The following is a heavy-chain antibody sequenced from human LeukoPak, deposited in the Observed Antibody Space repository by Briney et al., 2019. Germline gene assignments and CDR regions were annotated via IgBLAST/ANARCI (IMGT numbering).Heavy chain of an antibody. D-gene: IGHD1-26*01. CDR2: ISGSGGST. Sequence: LRLSXAASGFTFSSYAMSWVRQAPGKGLEWVSAISGSGGSTYYADSVKGRFTISRDNSKNTLYLQMNSLRAEDTAVYYCAKDSGSYYTEYFQHWGQGTLVTVSS. CDR3: AKDSGSYYTEYFQH. CDR1: GFTFSSYA. V-gene: IGHV3-23*01. J-gene: IGHJ1*01.